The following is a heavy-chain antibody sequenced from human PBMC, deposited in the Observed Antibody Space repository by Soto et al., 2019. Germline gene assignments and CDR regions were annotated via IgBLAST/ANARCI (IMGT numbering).Heavy chain of an antibody. CDR1: GYTFTGYY. V-gene: IGHV1-2*04. CDR3: ARDNDFWSGSGLWFDP. Sequence: ASVKVSCKASGYTFTGYYMRWVRQAPGQGLEWMGWINPNSGGTNYAQKFQGWVTMTRDTSISTAYMELSRLRSDDTAVYYCARDNDFWSGSGLWFDPWGQGTLVTVSS. D-gene: IGHD3-3*01. CDR2: INPNSGGT. J-gene: IGHJ5*02.